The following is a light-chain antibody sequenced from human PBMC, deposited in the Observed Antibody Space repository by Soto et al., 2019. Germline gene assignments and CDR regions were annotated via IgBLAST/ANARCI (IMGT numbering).Light chain of an antibody. CDR1: QTISRN. CDR3: QQSDSIPIT. J-gene: IGKJ5*01. V-gene: IGKV1-39*01. CDR2: AAS. Sequence: DIQMTQSPSSLSASVGDRVTIPFRASQTISRNLNWYQQKPGKAPKLLIYAASSLQSGVPSRFSGSGSGTDFTLAISSLQPEDFATYYCQQSDSIPITFGQGTRLEI.